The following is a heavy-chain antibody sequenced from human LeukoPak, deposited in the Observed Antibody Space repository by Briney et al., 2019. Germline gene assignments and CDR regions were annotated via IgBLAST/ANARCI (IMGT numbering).Heavy chain of an antibody. CDR1: GGSISSYY. CDR2: IYYSGST. CDR3: ARANRGYSYYI. D-gene: IGHD5-18*01. Sequence: SETLSLTCTVSGGSISSYYWSWIRQPPGKGLEWIGYIYYSGSTNYNPSLKSRVTISVDTSKNQFSLKLSSVTAADTAVYYCARANRGYSYYIWGQGTMVTVSS. V-gene: IGHV4-59*01. J-gene: IGHJ3*02.